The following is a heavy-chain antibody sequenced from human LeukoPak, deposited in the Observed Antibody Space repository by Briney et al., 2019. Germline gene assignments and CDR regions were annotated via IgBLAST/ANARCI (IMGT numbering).Heavy chain of an antibody. D-gene: IGHD1-26*01. Sequence: GGSLRLSCGASGFTLSTYWMHWVRQAPGRGLVWVSRINRDGSTTNYADSVKGRFTISRDNAKNSLYLQMNSLRAEDTAVYYCARASEPTMIDYWGQGTLVTVSS. J-gene: IGHJ4*02. CDR2: INRDGSTT. V-gene: IGHV3-74*01. CDR1: GFTLSTYW. CDR3: ARASEPTMIDY.